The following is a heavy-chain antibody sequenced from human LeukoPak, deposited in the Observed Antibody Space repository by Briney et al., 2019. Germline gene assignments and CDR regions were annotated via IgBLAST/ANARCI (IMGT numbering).Heavy chain of an antibody. CDR1: GFTFSSFG. Sequence: GGSLRLSCAASGFTFSSFGMHWVRQAPGKGLEWVTSIRYDGRNEYYADSVKGRFNISRDNSKNTLYLQMNSLRAEDTAVYYCAKATKPNRRVPDAFDIWGQGTMVTVSS. V-gene: IGHV3-30*02. J-gene: IGHJ3*02. D-gene: IGHD1-14*01. CDR3: AKATKPNRRVPDAFDI. CDR2: IRYDGRNE.